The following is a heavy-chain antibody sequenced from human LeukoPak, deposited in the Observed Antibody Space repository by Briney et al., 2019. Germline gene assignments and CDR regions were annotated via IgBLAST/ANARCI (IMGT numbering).Heavy chain of an antibody. CDR1: GFTVSSNY. J-gene: IGHJ4*02. V-gene: IGHV3-21*01. CDR2: ISSSISYI. Sequence: PGGSLRLSCAASGFTVSSNYMNWVRQAPGKGLEWLSSISSSISYISYADSVKGRFTISRDNAKNSLYLQLNSLRAEDTAVYYCARDYYGDYYFDYWGQGALVTVSS. D-gene: IGHD4-17*01. CDR3: ARDYYGDYYFDY.